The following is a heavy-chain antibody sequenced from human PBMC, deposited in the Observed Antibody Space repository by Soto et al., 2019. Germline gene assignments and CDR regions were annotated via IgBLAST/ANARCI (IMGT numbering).Heavy chain of an antibody. Sequence: QVRLVQSGAEVKKPGSSVKVSCMASGGSFSSYSVNWVRQSSGQGLEWMGGIIPLFGTTNYAQKFQDRATFTPDESTATAYMELPSLTTDDAAAAFCARGQLWSPAYNSYGMDAWCHGATVIVSS. D-gene: IGHD5-18*01. J-gene: IGHJ6*02. V-gene: IGHV1-69*01. CDR3: ARGQLWSPAYNSYGMDA. CDR2: IIPLFGTT. CDR1: GGSFSSYS.